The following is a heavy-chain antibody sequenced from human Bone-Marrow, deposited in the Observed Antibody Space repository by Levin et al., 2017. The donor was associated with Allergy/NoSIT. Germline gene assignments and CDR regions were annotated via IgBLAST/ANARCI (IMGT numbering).Heavy chain of an antibody. D-gene: IGHD2-2*01. CDR1: GDSLRSYY. CDR3: ARGWRYCTTTTCPIGGNWFGP. V-gene: IGHV4-59*01. CDR2: MYYTGST. Sequence: ESLKISCTVSGDSLRSYYWSWIRQPPGRGLEWIGHMYYTGSTNYSPSLKSRVSISLDMFKNQFSLTLESVTAADTAVYYCARGWRYCTTTTCPIGGNWFGPWGQGSLVTVSS. J-gene: IGHJ5*02.